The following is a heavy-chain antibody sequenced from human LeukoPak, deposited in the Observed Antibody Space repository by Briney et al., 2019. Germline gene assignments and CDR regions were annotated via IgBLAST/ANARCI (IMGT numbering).Heavy chain of an antibody. V-gene: IGHV4-39*07. CDR2: IYYSGST. J-gene: IGHJ4*02. D-gene: IGHD2-2*02. Sequence: TSETLSLTCTVSGGSISSSSYYWGWIRQPPGKGLEWIGSIYYSGSTYYNPSLKSRVTISVDTSKNQFSLKLSSVTAADTAVYYCARWADALYLGAYYFDYWGQGTLVTVSS. CDR3: ARWADALYLGAYYFDY. CDR1: GGSISSSSYY.